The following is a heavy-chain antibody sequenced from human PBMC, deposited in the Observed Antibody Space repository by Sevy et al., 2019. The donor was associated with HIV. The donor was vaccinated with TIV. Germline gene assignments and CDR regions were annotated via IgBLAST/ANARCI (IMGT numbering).Heavy chain of an antibody. CDR2: ISGSGGST. CDR3: AKGGEQWLLFDY. CDR1: GFTFSSYA. Sequence: GGSLRLSCAASGFTFSSYAMSWVRQAPGKGLEWVSGISGSGGSTYYADSVKGRFTISRDNSKNTLHLQMNSLRAEDTAVYYCAKGGEQWLLFDYWGQGTLVTVSS. J-gene: IGHJ4*02. D-gene: IGHD6-19*01. V-gene: IGHV3-23*01.